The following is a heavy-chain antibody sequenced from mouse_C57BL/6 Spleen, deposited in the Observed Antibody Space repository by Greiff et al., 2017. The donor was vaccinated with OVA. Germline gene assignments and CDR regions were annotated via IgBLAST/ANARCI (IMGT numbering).Heavy chain of an antibody. Sequence: EVNLVESGGGLVKPGGSLKLSCAASGFTFSDYGMHWVRQAPEKGLEWVAYISSGSSTIYYADTAKGRFTISRDNAKNTLFLQMTSLRSEDTAMYYCARPNYYYGSSHFDYWGQGTTLTVSS. J-gene: IGHJ2*01. CDR2: ISSGSSTI. CDR3: ARPNYYYGSSHFDY. V-gene: IGHV5-17*01. D-gene: IGHD1-1*01. CDR1: GFTFSDYG.